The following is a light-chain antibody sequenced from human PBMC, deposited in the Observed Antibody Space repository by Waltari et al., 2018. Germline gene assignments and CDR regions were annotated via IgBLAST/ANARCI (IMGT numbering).Light chain of an antibody. CDR3: SSFTRTNSWV. J-gene: IGLJ3*02. V-gene: IGLV2-14*03. CDR1: SSDVGGYNY. Sequence: HSALAQPASVSGSPGQSITISCTGTSSDVGGYNYVSWYQQHPGKTPRLMIYDFKNRPSGVSNRFSGSKSGNTASLTISGLQAEDEADYYCSSFTRTNSWVFGGGTKLTVL. CDR2: DFK.